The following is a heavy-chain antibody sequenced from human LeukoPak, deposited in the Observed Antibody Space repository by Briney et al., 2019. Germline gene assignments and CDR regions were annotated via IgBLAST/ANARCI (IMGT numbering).Heavy chain of an antibody. J-gene: IGHJ4*02. Sequence: PGGSLRLSCAASGFSFSSYAMSWVRQAPGKGLEGVSSISVSGGTTYYADSVKGRFTISRDNSKNTLYLQMNSLRAEDTAVYYCAKDNGDYSSDWIDYWGQGTLVTVSS. CDR3: AKDNGDYSSDWIDY. D-gene: IGHD4-17*01. CDR1: GFSFSSYA. CDR2: ISVSGGTT. V-gene: IGHV3-23*01.